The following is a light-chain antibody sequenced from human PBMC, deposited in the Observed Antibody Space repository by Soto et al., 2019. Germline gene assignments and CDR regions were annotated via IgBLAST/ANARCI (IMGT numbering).Light chain of an antibody. J-gene: IGLJ1*01. V-gene: IGLV1-44*01. Sequence: QSVLTQPPSASGTPGQRVSISCCGSNSNIGNNKVNWYQQLPGTAPKLLIYTSNQRPSGVPDRFSGSKSGTSASLAISGLQSEDEADYYCATWDDSLHGYVFGTGTKLTVL. CDR2: TSN. CDR1: NSNIGNNK. CDR3: ATWDDSLHGYV.